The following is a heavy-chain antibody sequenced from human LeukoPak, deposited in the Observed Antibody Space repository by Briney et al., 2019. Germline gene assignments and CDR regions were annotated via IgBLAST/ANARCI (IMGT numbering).Heavy chain of an antibody. CDR3: TTGASLWFGELYYFDY. CDR1: GFTFGNAW. V-gene: IGHV3-15*01. CDR2: IKSKTDGGTT. Sequence: TGGSLRLSCAASGFTFGNAWMSWVRQAPGKGLEWVGRIKSKTDGGTTDYAAPVKGRFTISRDDSKNTLYLQMNSLKTEDTAVYYCTTGASLWFGELYYFDYWGQGTLVTVSS. J-gene: IGHJ4*02. D-gene: IGHD3-10*01.